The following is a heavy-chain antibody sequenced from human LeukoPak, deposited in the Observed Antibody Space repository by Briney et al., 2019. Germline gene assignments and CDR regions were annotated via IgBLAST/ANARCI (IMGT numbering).Heavy chain of an antibody. CDR2: IRSDGSTK. V-gene: IGHV3-30*02. CDR1: GFTFSTYG. Sequence: GGPLRLSCAASGFTFSTYGMHWVRQAPGKGLEWVAFIRSDGSTKYFADSVKGRFTISRDNSKNSLYLQMNSLRAEDTAVYYCAKDQLLGGSYTFDYWGQGTLVTVSS. CDR3: AKDQLLGGSYTFDY. J-gene: IGHJ4*02. D-gene: IGHD1-26*01.